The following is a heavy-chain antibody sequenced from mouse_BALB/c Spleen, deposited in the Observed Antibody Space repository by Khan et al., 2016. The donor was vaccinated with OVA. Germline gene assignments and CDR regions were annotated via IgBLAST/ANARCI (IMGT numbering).Heavy chain of an antibody. D-gene: IGHD1-1*01. Sequence: QVQLQQSGAELMKPGASVKISCKATGYTFSSYWIEWVKQRPGHGLEWIGEILPGSGSNNYNEKFKGKATFTADTSSNTAYMQLISLTSEDSAVYYCARGNYYGSSSWFGYWGQGTLVTVS. CDR2: ILPGSGSN. J-gene: IGHJ3*01. CDR1: GYTFSSYW. CDR3: ARGNYYGSSSWFGY. V-gene: IGHV1-9*01.